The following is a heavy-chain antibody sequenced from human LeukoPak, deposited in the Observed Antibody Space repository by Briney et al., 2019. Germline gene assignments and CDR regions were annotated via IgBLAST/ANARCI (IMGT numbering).Heavy chain of an antibody. CDR3: ARERGCGGDCSFFDY. CDR1: GFTFSSYS. CDR2: ISSSSSYI. V-gene: IGHV3-21*01. Sequence: GGSLRLSCAASGFTFSSYSMNWVRQAPGKGLEWVSSISSSSSYIYYADSVKGRFTISRDNAKNSLYLQMNSLRAEDTAVYYCARERGCGGDCSFFDYRGQGTLVTVSS. J-gene: IGHJ4*02. D-gene: IGHD2-21*02.